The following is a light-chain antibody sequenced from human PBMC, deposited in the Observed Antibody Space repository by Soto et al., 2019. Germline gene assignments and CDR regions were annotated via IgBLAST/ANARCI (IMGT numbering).Light chain of an antibody. CDR1: SSNIGAGYD. CDR2: GNS. CDR3: QSYDSSRSVL. J-gene: IGLJ2*01. Sequence: QSVLTQPPSVSGAPGQRVTISCTGSSSNIGAGYDVHWYQQLPGTSPKLLIYGNSNRPSGVPVRFSGSKSGTSASLAITGLQAEDEADYYCQSYDSSRSVLFGGGTKLTV. V-gene: IGLV1-40*01.